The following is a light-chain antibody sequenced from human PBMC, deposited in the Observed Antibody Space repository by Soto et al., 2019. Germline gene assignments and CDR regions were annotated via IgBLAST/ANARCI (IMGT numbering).Light chain of an antibody. CDR3: GAWDDSVGTYV. CDR1: SSNIGTSF. CDR2: ENN. J-gene: IGLJ1*01. V-gene: IGLV1-51*02. Sequence: QSLLTQPPSVSSAPGQTVTISCSSSSSNIGTSFVSWYQQLPGTAPKLLMYENNKRPSGIPDRFSGSKSATSATLDITGLQTGDEADYYCGAWDDSVGTYVFGTGTKVTVL.